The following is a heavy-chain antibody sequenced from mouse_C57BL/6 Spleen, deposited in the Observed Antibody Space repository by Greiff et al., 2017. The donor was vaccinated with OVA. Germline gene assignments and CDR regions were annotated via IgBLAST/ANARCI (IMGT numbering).Heavy chain of an antibody. CDR2: INYDGSST. D-gene: IGHD1-1*01. J-gene: IGHJ1*03. V-gene: IGHV5-16*01. CDR3: AREFEGDGSSYGYFDV. CDR1: GFTFSDYY. Sequence: DVKLVESEGGLVQPGSSMKLSCTASGFTFSDYYMAWVRQVPEKGLEWVANINYDGSSTYYLDSLKSRFIISRDNAKNILYLQMSSLKSEDTATYYCAREFEGDGSSYGYFDVWGTGTTVTVSS.